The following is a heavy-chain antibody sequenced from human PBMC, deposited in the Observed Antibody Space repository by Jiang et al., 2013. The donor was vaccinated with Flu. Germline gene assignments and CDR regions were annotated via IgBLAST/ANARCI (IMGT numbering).Heavy chain of an antibody. J-gene: IGHJ5*02. CDR1: GGTFSSYA. V-gene: IGHV1-2*02. Sequence: SVKVSCKASGGTFSSYAISWVRQAPGQGLEWMGWINPNSAATNYAQKFQGRVTMTRDTSISTAYMQLSRLRSDDTAVYYCARHPYAIFGVDSYHWFDPWGQGTLVTVSS. CDR2: INPNSAAT. D-gene: IGHD3-3*01. CDR3: ARHPYAIFGVDSYHWFDP.